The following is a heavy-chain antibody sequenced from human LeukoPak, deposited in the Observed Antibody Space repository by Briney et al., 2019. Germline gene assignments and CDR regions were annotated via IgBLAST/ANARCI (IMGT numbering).Heavy chain of an antibody. V-gene: IGHV3-11*06. Sequence: GGSLRLSCAASRFTFSDYYMSWIRQAPGKGLEWVSYISSSSSYTNYADSVKGRFTISRDNSKNTLYLQMNSLRAEDTAVYYCARGRGGSVVGATVYWGQGTLVTVSS. CDR3: ARGRGGSVVGATVY. CDR1: RFTFSDYY. J-gene: IGHJ4*02. CDR2: ISSSSSYT. D-gene: IGHD1-26*01.